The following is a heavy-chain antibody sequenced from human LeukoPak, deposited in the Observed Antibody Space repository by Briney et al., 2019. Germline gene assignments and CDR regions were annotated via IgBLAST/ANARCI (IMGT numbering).Heavy chain of an antibody. J-gene: IGHJ5*02. CDR1: GGSISSYF. Sequence: PSETLSLTCTVSGGSISSYFWSWIRQSPGKGLEWIGYIYYSGSTNYNPSLKSRVTISVDTSKNQFSLKLSSVTAADTAVYYCARDYHGSGSYWFDPWGQGTLVTVSS. CDR2: IYYSGST. D-gene: IGHD3-10*01. V-gene: IGHV4-59*01. CDR3: ARDYHGSGSYWFDP.